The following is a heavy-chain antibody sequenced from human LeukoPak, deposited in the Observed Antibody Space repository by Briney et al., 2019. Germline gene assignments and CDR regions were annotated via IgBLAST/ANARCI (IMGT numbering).Heavy chain of an antibody. Sequence: GESLKISCKGSGYSFTNYWITWVRQMPGKGLEWMGRIDPSDSYTNYSPSFQGHVTISADRSISAAYLQWSSLKASDTAMYYCARGAGDSSSSFMDVWGQGTTVTVSS. V-gene: IGHV5-10-1*01. D-gene: IGHD6-6*01. J-gene: IGHJ6*02. CDR2: IDPSDSYT. CDR3: ARGAGDSSSSFMDV. CDR1: GYSFTNYW.